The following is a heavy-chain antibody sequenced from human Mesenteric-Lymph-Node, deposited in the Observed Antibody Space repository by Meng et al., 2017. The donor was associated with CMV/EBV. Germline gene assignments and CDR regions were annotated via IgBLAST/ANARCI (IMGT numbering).Heavy chain of an antibody. CDR1: GYSISSGYY. Sequence: SETLSLTCTVSGYSISSGYYWGWIRQPPGKGLEWIGSIYHSGSTYYNPSLKSRVTISVDTSKNQFSLKLSSVTAADTAVYYCARLRMTTVTTEIDPWGQGTLVTVSS. J-gene: IGHJ5*02. CDR3: ARLRMTTVTTEIDP. V-gene: IGHV4-38-2*02. CDR2: IYHSGST. D-gene: IGHD4-17*01.